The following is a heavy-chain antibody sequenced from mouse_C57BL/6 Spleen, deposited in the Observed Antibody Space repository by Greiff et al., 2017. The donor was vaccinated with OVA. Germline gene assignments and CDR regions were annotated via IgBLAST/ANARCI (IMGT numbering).Heavy chain of an antibody. V-gene: IGHV5-17*01. Sequence: EVHLVESGAGLVRPGGSLKLSCAASGFTFSNYGMHWVRQDPEQGLEWVAYISRGSSTNYYADTVKGRFTISRDNAKNTPFLQITSLTSEDTAMYYCARSSYGCSYGDFDVWGTGTTVTVAS. J-gene: IGHJ1*03. CDR3: ARSSYGCSYGDFDV. CDR1: GFTFSNYG. CDR2: ISRGSSTN. D-gene: IGHD1-1*01.